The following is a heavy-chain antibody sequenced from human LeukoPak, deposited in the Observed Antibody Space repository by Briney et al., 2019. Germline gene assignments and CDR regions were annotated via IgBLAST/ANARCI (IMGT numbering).Heavy chain of an antibody. J-gene: IGHJ4*02. D-gene: IGHD3-22*01. Sequence: PSETLSLTCTVSGGSIISGGYYWSWIRQPPGKGLEWIGSIYHSGSTYYNPSLKSRVTISVDTSKNQFSLKLSSVTAADTAVYYCARDSLYYDSSGYYFGLFDYWGQGTLVTVSS. CDR2: IYHSGST. CDR3: ARDSLYYDSSGYYFGLFDY. V-gene: IGHV4-39*07. CDR1: GGSIISGGYY.